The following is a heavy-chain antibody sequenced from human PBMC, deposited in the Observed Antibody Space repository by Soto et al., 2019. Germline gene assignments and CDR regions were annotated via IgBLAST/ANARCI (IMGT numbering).Heavy chain of an antibody. CDR3: ARGGLYGDLFDY. Sequence: GGSLRLSCAASGFTFSSYWMHWVRQAPGKGLVWVSRINSDGSSTSYADSVKGRFTISRDNAKNTLYLQMNSLRAEDTAVYYCARGGLYGDLFDYWGQGTLVTVSS. CDR1: GFTFSSYW. V-gene: IGHV3-74*01. CDR2: INSDGSST. D-gene: IGHD4-17*01. J-gene: IGHJ4*02.